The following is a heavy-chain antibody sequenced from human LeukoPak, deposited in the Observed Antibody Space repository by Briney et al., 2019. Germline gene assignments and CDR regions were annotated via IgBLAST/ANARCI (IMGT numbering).Heavy chain of an antibody. J-gene: IGHJ5*02. V-gene: IGHV1-18*01. D-gene: IGHD5-18*01. CDR1: GYTFTSYG. Sequence: GASVKVSCKASGYTFTSYGISWVRQAPGQGLEWMGWISAYNGNTNYAQKLQGRVTMTTDTSTSIAYMELRSLRSDDTAVYYCARDRYSYGYGWFDPWGQGTLVTVSS. CDR3: ARDRYSYGYGWFDP. CDR2: ISAYNGNT.